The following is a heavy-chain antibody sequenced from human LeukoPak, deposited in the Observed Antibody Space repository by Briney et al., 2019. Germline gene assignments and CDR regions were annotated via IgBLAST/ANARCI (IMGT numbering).Heavy chain of an antibody. D-gene: IGHD4-17*01. CDR1: GFTFSSSW. CDR3: ARKPRQGRKYYGDYFDY. J-gene: IGHJ4*02. Sequence: GRSLRLSCADPGFTFSSSWLSCVRQAPGKGLEWVANIKQDGSEKYYVDSVKGRFTISRDNAKNSLYLQMNSLRAEDTAVYYCARKPRQGRKYYGDYFDYWGQGTLVTVSS. V-gene: IGHV3-7*04. CDR2: IKQDGSEK.